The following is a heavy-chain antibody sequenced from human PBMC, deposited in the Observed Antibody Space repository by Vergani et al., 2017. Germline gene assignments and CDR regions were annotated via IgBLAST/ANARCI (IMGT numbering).Heavy chain of an antibody. V-gene: IGHV3-53*01. J-gene: IGHJ4*02. Sequence: EVQLVESGGLIQPGGSLRLSCAASGFTVSSNYMSWVRQAPGKGLEWVSVIYSGGSTYYADSVKGRFTISRDNSKNTLYLQMNSLRAEDTAVYYCARGGVWFGELTDEGFDYWGQGTLVTVSS. CDR1: GFTVSSNY. CDR2: IYSGGST. CDR3: ARGGVWFGELTDEGFDY. D-gene: IGHD3-10*01.